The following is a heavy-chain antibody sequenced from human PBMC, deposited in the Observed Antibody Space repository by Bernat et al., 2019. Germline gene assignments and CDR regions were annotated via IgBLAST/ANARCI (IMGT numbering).Heavy chain of an antibody. CDR3: TRSLATAV. CDR2: INIDGSIT. Sequence: EVQLVESGGDLVQPGGSLRLSCAASGFTFSNHWMHWVRQAPGKGLVWVSHINIDGSITSYADSAKGRFTISRDNAKNTLYLQMNSLRAEDTAVYYCTRSLATAVWGQGTLVTVSS. CDR1: GFTFSNHW. D-gene: IGHD6-13*01. J-gene: IGHJ4*02. V-gene: IGHV3-74*01.